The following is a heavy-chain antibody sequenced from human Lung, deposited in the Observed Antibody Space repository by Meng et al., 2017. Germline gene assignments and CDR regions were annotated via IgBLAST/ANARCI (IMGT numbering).Heavy chain of an antibody. CDR2: INHSGST. CDR3: ARGPTTMAHDFDY. J-gene: IGHJ4*02. V-gene: IGHV4-34*01. CDR1: GWSFSDYY. Sequence: QAQLQQCGAGMFMPSETLSLTCVVSGWSFSDYYWGWLRQPPGKGLEWIGEINHSGSTNYNPSLESRATISVDTSQNNLSLKLSSVTAADSAVYYCARGPTTMAHDFDYWGQGTLVTVSS. D-gene: IGHD4-11*01.